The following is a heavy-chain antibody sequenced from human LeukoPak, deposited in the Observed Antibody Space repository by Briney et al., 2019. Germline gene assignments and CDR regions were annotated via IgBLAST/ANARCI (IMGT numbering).Heavy chain of an antibody. D-gene: IGHD3-3*01. CDR3: ATFKRPTIFGVAYNWSDP. CDR2: IYYSGST. J-gene: IGHJ5*02. V-gene: IGHV4-39*01. CDR1: GGSISSSSYY. Sequence: PSETLSLTCTVSGGSISSSSYYWGWIRQPPGKGLEWIGSIYYSGSTYYNPSLKSRVTISVDTSKNQFSLKLSSVTAADTAVYYCATFKRPTIFGVAYNWSDPWGQGTLVTVSP.